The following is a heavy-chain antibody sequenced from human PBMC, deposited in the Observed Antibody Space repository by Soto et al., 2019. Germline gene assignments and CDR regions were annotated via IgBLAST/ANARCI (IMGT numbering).Heavy chain of an antibody. CDR1: EYTFTNYY. Sequence: QVQLVQSGAEVKKPGASVKVSCKASEYTFTNYYMHWVRQAPGQGLEWMGIINPSGGSTIYAQQFQGRVTMTRDTSTSIVHMELSSLRSEDTAVYYCASGFGDFGLYWGQRTLVTVSS. D-gene: IGHD4-17*01. CDR3: ASGFGDFGLY. V-gene: IGHV1-46*03. CDR2: INPSGGST. J-gene: IGHJ4*02.